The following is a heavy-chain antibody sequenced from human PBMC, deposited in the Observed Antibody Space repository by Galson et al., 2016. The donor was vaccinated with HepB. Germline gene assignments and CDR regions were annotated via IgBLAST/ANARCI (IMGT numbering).Heavy chain of an antibody. V-gene: IGHV5-51*01. CDR3: ARRQVMVGSRDWFDP. J-gene: IGHJ5*02. D-gene: IGHD1-26*01. Sequence: QSGAEVKKPGESLKISCKASGYNFSSDWIGWVRQMSGKGLEWVGIIYPGDSYTTYSPSFQGRVTISADKSISTAYLQWRSLKASNTAMYYCARRQVMVGSRDWFDPWGQGTLVTVSS. CDR2: IYPGDSYT. CDR1: GYNFSSDW.